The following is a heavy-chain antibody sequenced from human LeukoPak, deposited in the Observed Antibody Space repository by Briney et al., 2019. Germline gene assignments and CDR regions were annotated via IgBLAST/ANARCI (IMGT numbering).Heavy chain of an antibody. CDR2: ISGSGGST. Sequence: GGSLRLSRAASGFTFSSYAMSWVRQAPGKGLEWVSAISGSGGSTYYADSVKGRFTISRDNSKNTLYLQMNSLRAEDTAVYYCADGSPDTLDAFDIWGQGTMVTVSS. CDR3: ADGSPDTLDAFDI. V-gene: IGHV3-23*01. D-gene: IGHD1-26*01. CDR1: GFTFSSYA. J-gene: IGHJ3*02.